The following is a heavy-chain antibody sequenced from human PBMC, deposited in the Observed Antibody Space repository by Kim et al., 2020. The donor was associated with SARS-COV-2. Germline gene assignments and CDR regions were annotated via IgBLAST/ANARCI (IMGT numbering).Heavy chain of an antibody. J-gene: IGHJ4*02. Sequence: GTNYAQKFQGRVTMTRDTSISTAYMELSRLRSDDTAVYYCAVVVAAILDYWGQGTLVTVSS. V-gene: IGHV1-2*02. D-gene: IGHD2-15*01. CDR3: AVVVAAILDY. CDR2: GT.